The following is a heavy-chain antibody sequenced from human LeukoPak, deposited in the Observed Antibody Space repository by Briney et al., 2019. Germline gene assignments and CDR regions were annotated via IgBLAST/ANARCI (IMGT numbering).Heavy chain of an antibody. CDR2: IYPGDSDT. Sequence: GESLKISCKGSGYSFTSYWIGWVRPLPGKGLEWMAIIYPGDSDTRYSPSFQGQVTISADKSISTAYLQWSSLKASDTAMYYCARRSYFYDSSAYLYYFDYWGQGTLVTVSS. CDR3: ARRSYFYDSSAYLYYFDY. V-gene: IGHV5-51*01. J-gene: IGHJ4*02. D-gene: IGHD3-22*01. CDR1: GYSFTSYW.